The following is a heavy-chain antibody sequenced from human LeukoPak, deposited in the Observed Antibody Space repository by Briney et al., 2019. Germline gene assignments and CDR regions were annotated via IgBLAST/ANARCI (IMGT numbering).Heavy chain of an antibody. D-gene: IGHD2-15*01. Sequence: GESLKISCKASGYSFTNYWIGWVRQMPGKGLEWMGIIYPGDSDTKYSPSFLGQVTISADTSITTAYLQWSSLKASDTAMYYCARRSKGSYPRFDPWGQGTLVTVSS. CDR2: IYPGDSDT. CDR3: ARRSKGSYPRFDP. CDR1: GYSFTNYW. V-gene: IGHV5-51*01. J-gene: IGHJ5*02.